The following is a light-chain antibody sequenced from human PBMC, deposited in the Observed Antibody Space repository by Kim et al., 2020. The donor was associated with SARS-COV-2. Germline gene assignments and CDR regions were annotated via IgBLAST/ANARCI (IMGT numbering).Light chain of an antibody. Sequence: IQMTQSPPFVSASVGDRVAITCRSGQVIDGYLNWYQQRPGKAPTLLIYSASRLARGVPSRFRATESGTDFTLTITGLQPEDSATYYCQQSFTVPSFGGGTKVEIK. CDR3: QQSFTVPS. CDR2: SAS. V-gene: IGKV1-39*01. CDR1: QVIDGY. J-gene: IGKJ4*01.